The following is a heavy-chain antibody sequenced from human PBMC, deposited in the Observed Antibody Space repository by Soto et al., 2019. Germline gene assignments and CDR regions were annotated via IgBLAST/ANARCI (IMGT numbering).Heavy chain of an antibody. D-gene: IGHD3-16*01. V-gene: IGHV4-39*01. CDR2: IYYSGST. Sequence: PSETLSLNCTVSGGSISSSSYYWGWIRQPPGKGLEWIGSIYYSGSTYYNPSLKTRVTISVDTSKNQFSLKLSSVTAADTAVYYCARHWGSNRRYYYGMDVWGQGTTVTVSS. CDR3: ARHWGSNRRYYYGMDV. J-gene: IGHJ6*02. CDR1: GGSISSSSYY.